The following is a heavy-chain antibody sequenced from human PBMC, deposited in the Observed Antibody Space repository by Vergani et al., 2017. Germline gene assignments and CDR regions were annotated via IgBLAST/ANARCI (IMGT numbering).Heavy chain of an antibody. Sequence: QVQLQESGPGLVKPSETLSLTCTVSGAAIKDFYWSWFRQPPGKGLEWIGYVYYTGSTTYNPSLKSRVTISVDTSNNQFSLRMTSLTAPDTAIYYCARDRDLYCRSTTSCHNWFDPWGQGSLVTVSS. CDR3: ARDRDLYCRSTTSCHNWFDP. V-gene: IGHV4-59*01. CDR2: VYYTGST. J-gene: IGHJ5*02. D-gene: IGHD2/OR15-2a*01. CDR1: GAAIKDFY.